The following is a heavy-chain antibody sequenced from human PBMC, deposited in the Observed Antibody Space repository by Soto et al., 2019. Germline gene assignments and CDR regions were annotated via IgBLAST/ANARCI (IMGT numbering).Heavy chain of an antibody. Sequence: EASVKVSCKASGYTFTSYGISWVRQAPGQGLEWMGWISAYNGNTNYAQKLQGRVTMTTDTSTSTAYMELRSLRSDDTAVYYCARVDSGYDADPPRSYYYYYYYMDVWGKGTTVTVSS. J-gene: IGHJ6*03. CDR2: ISAYNGNT. CDR3: ARVDSGYDADPPRSYYYYYYYMDV. D-gene: IGHD5-12*01. CDR1: GYTFTSYG. V-gene: IGHV1-18*01.